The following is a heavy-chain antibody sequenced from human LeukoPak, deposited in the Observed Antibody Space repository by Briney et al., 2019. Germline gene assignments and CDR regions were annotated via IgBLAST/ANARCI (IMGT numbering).Heavy chain of an antibody. Sequence: SETLSLTCIVSSGSINGYYWNWIRQSADKGLEWIGRVSSSGTTNYNPSLKSRVTMSADTSKNQLSLKLSSVTAADTAVYYCARPYYYDSRIDPWGQGILVTVSS. D-gene: IGHD3-22*01. CDR3: ARPYYYDSRIDP. V-gene: IGHV4-4*07. CDR2: VSSSGTT. CDR1: SGSINGYY. J-gene: IGHJ5*02.